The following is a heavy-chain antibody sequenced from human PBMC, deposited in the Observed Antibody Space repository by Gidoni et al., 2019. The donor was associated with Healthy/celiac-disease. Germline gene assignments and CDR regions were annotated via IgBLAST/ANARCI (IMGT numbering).Heavy chain of an antibody. V-gene: IGHV3-9*01. CDR2: ISWNSGSI. Sequence: EVQLVESGGGLVQPGRSLRLSCAASGFTFDDYAMHWVRQAPGKGLGWVSGISWNSGSIGYADSVKGRFTTSRDNAKNSLYLQMNSLRAEDTALYYCAKDIEGIVGAPDYWGQGTLVTVSS. J-gene: IGHJ4*02. CDR3: AKDIEGIVGAPDY. CDR1: GFTFDDYA. D-gene: IGHD1-26*01.